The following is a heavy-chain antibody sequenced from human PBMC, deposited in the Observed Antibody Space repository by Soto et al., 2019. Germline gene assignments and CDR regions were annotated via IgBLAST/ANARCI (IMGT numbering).Heavy chain of an antibody. V-gene: IGHV1-69*06. Sequence: QVQLVQSGAEVKKPGSSVKVSCKASGGTFSSYAISWVRQAPGQGLEWMGGIIPIFGTANYAQKFQGRVTITADKPTSTAYMEQRSLRSEDTAVYYCARDLLDCSSTSCYSGQNWFDPWGQGTLVTVSS. CDR3: ARDLLDCSSTSCYSGQNWFDP. CDR1: GGTFSSYA. D-gene: IGHD2-2*01. J-gene: IGHJ5*02. CDR2: IIPIFGTA.